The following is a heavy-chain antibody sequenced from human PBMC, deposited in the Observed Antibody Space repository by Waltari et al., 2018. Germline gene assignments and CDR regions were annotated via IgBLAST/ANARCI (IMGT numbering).Heavy chain of an antibody. D-gene: IGHD3-9*01. V-gene: IGHV3-74*01. CDR1: GFTFRNYW. Sequence: EVQLVESGGGLVQPGGSRRLSCAPSGFTFRNYWMHWVRQAPGKGLLCVSRINPDGRETNYADSVKGRFPISGDHANNTLYLQVNSLRGEYTAVYYCVRGINDWIGLDYWGQGALVTVSS. CDR3: VRGINDWIGLDY. J-gene: IGHJ4*02. CDR2: INPDGRET.